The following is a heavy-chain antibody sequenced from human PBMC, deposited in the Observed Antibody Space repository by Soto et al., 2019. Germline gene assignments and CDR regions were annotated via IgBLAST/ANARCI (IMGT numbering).Heavy chain of an antibody. J-gene: IGHJ3*02. CDR2: IYYSGST. CDR1: GGSISSYY. CDR3: ARRYGKNAFDI. V-gene: IGHV4-59*01. Sequence: SETLSLTCTVSGGSISSYYWSWIRQPPGKGLEWIGYIYYSGSTNYNPSLKSRVTISVDTSKNQFSLKLSSVTAADTAVYYCARRYGKNAFDIWGRGTMVTGSS. D-gene: IGHD5-18*01.